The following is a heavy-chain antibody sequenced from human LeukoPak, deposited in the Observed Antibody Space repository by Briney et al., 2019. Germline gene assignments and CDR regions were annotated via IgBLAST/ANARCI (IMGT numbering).Heavy chain of an antibody. CDR3: AKPHYDSSGYYYFDY. CDR1: GFTFSSYG. Sequence: GGSLRLSCAASGFTFSSYGMHWVRQAPGKGLEWVAVISYDGSNKYYADSVKGRFTISRDNSKNTLYLQMNSLRAEDTAEYYCAKPHYDSSGYYYFDYWGQGTLVTVSS. D-gene: IGHD3-22*01. V-gene: IGHV3-30*18. J-gene: IGHJ4*02. CDR2: ISYDGSNK.